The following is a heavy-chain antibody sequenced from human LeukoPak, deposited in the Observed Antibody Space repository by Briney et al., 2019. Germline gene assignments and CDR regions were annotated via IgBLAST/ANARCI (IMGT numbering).Heavy chain of an antibody. CDR2: TYYRSKWYN. CDR1: GDSVSSNSNS. D-gene: IGHD6-19*01. J-gene: IGHJ4*02. V-gene: IGHV6-1*01. CDR3: ARDNGWDRGLDS. Sequence: SQTLSLTCVISGDSVSSNSNSWNWIRQSPSRGLEWLGRTYYRSKWYNDYAVSVKSRITIDPGTSNNQFSLQLTSVTPEDTAIYYCARDNGWDRGLDSWGQGTLVTVSS.